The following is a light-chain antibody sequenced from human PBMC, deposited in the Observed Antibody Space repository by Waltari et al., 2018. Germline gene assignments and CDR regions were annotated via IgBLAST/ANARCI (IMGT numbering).Light chain of an antibody. CDR1: TSNIGAGHH. J-gene: IGLJ2*01. V-gene: IGLV1-40*01. CDR2: GNN. Sequence: QSALTQPPSVSGTPGQRGTISCSGSTSNIGAGHHVHWYQHLPGTAPKLLIYGNNKRPSWVPDRFSGSKSGTSASLAITGLQADDEADYFCQSFDNMLSGGVVFGGGTKLAVL. CDR3: QSFDNMLSGGVV.